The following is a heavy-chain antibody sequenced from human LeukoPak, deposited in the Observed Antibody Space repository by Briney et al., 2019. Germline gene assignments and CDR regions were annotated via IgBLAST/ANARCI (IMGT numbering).Heavy chain of an antibody. CDR1: GDSISTSNSY. D-gene: IGHD5-24*01. Sequence: SETLSLTCTVSGDSISTSNSYWGWIRQPPWKGLEWIGSIYYSGSSFDNPALKSRVTISVDTSKNQFSLKLSSVTAADTAVYYCARHRSGWLQSSFDYWGQGTLVTVSS. CDR3: ARHRSGWLQSSFDY. V-gene: IGHV4-39*01. J-gene: IGHJ4*02. CDR2: IYYSGSS.